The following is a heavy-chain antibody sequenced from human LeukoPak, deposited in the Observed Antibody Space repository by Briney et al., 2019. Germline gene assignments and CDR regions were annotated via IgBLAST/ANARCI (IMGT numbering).Heavy chain of an antibody. V-gene: IGHV4-39*01. CDR3: ARWPQQRFDY. D-gene: IGHD1-1*01. CDR2: IYYSGST. J-gene: IGHJ4*02. Sequence: NPSETLSLTCTVSGGSISSSSYYWGWIRQPPGKGLEWIGSIYYSGSTYYNPSLKSRVTISVDTSKNQFSLKLSSVTAADTAVYYCARWPQQRFDYWGQGTLVTVSS. CDR1: GGSISSSSYY.